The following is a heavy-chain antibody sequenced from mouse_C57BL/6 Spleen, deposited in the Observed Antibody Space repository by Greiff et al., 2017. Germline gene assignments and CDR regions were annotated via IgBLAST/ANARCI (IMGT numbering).Heavy chain of an antibody. Sequence: VQLQQPGAELVMPGASVKLSCKASGYTFTSYWMHWVKQRPGQGLEWIGEIDPSDSYTNYNQKFKGKSTLTVDKSSSTAYMQLSSLTSEDSAFYYCARSDKFITTVVATDAMDYWGQGTSVTVSS. D-gene: IGHD1-1*01. V-gene: IGHV1-69*01. CDR2: IDPSDSYT. J-gene: IGHJ4*01. CDR3: ARSDKFITTVVATDAMDY. CDR1: GYTFTSYW.